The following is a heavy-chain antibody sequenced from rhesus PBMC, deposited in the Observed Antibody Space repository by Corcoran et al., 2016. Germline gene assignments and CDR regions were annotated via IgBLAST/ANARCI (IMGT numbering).Heavy chain of an antibody. CDR2: ITYSGST. CDR3: AREVERWGGHFDY. D-gene: IGHD6-37*01. Sequence: QVQLQESGPGLVKPSETLSLTCAVSGGSISSGYYYWSWIRQPPGKGLEWIGYITYSGSTSYNPSLKSRVTISRDTSKNQFSLKLSSVTAADTAVYYCAREVERWGGHFDYWGQGVLVTVSS. V-gene: IGHV4-122*02. J-gene: IGHJ4*01. CDR1: GGSISSGYYY.